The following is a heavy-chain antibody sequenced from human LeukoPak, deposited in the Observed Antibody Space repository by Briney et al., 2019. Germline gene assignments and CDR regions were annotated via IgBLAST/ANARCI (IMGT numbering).Heavy chain of an antibody. V-gene: IGHV4-39*01. Sequence: WETLSLTRTVSGDSISSSNYYWGWIRQPPRKGLEWIGIIHFSGSTDYNPSLQSRVTVSVDTSKNQLSLRLRFVTAAGTAIYYCARHGYCTSTSCYPDFWGQGTLVTVSS. CDR3: ARHGYCTSTSCYPDF. CDR1: GDSISSSNYY. D-gene: IGHD2-2*03. J-gene: IGHJ4*02. CDR2: IHFSGST.